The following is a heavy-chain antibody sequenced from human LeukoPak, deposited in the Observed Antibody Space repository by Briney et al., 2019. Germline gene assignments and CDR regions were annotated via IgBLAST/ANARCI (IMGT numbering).Heavy chain of an antibody. D-gene: IGHD2-2*01. CDR3: ARDTAYQLPTRFDP. V-gene: IGHV3-7*01. CDR2: IKQEGSEK. CDR1: GFTFSRYW. Sequence: PGGSLRLSCAASGFTFSRYWMSWVGQAPGKGGEGGANIKQEGSEKYYVDSVKGRFTISTDNANTSLYLQMNSLRAEDTAVYYCARDTAYQLPTRFDPWGQGTLVTVSS. J-gene: IGHJ5*02.